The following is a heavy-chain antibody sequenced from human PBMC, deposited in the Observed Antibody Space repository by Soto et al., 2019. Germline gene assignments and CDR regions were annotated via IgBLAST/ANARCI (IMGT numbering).Heavy chain of an antibody. Sequence: GGSLRLSCAASGFTVSNAWMSWVRQAPGKGPEWVGRIKSKTDGGTTDYAAPVKGRFTISRDDSKNTLYLQMNSLKTEDTAVYYCTTVDPSGIVVVPAARFYGMDVWGQGTTVIVS. V-gene: IGHV3-15*01. CDR3: TTVDPSGIVVVPAARFYGMDV. CDR2: IKSKTDGGTT. J-gene: IGHJ6*02. D-gene: IGHD2-2*01. CDR1: GFTVSNAW.